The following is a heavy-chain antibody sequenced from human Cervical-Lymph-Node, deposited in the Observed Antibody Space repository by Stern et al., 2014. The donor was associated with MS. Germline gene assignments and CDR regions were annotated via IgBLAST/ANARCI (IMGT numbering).Heavy chain of an antibody. J-gene: IGHJ4*02. V-gene: IGHV3-33*01. D-gene: IGHD3-10*01. CDR1: GFTFSSYD. CDR2: IWYDGSNK. CDR3: ARGMTYYYGSGSLDY. Sequence: MQLVESGGGVVQPGRSLRLSCAASGFTFSSYDMHWVRQAPGKGLEWVAVIWYDGSNKYYADSVKGRFTISRDNSKNTLYLQMNSLRAEDTAVYYCARGMTYYYGSGSLDYWGQGTLVTVSS.